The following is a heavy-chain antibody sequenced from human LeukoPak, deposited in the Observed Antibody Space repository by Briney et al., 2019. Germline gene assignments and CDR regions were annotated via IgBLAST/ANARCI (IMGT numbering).Heavy chain of an antibody. CDR1: GGSISSSSYY. CDR2: ISYSGST. J-gene: IGHJ6*03. CDR3: ARDRDRGYMDV. V-gene: IGHV4-39*07. Sequence: PSETLSLTCTVSGGSISSSSYYWGWIRQPPGKGLEWIGSISYSGSTYYNPSLKSRVTISVDTSKNQFSLKLSSVTAADTAVYYCARDRDRGYMDVWGKGTTVTISS. D-gene: IGHD3-10*01.